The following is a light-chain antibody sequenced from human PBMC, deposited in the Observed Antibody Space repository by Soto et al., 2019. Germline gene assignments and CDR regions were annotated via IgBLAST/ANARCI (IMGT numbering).Light chain of an antibody. J-gene: IGKJ1*01. CDR1: QGISSY. CDR3: QQSYSTPRT. CDR2: AAS. V-gene: IGKV1-8*01. Sequence: AIRMTQSPSSFSASTGDRVTITCRASQGISSYLAWYQQKPGKAPKLLIYAASTLQSGVPSGFSGRGSGTDFTLTISSLQPEDFATYYCQQSYSTPRTFGQGTKVDIK.